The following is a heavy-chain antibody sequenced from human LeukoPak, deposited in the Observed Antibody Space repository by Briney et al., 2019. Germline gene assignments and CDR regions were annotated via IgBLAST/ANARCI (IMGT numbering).Heavy chain of an antibody. D-gene: IGHD6-6*01. CDR1: GYTFTSYD. V-gene: IGHV1-8*03. J-gene: IGHJ1*01. Sequence: APVKVSCKASGYTFTSYDINWVRQATGQGLEWMGWMNPNSGNTGYAQKFQGRVTITRNTSINTAYMELSSLSSEDTAVYYCATNVREARHFHYWGQGTLVTVSS. CDR2: MNPNSGNT. CDR3: ATNVREARHFHY.